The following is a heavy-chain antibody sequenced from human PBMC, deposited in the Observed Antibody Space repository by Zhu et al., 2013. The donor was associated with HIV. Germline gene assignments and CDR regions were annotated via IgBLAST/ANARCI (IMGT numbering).Heavy chain of an antibody. J-gene: IGHJ6*02. Sequence: QVQLVQSGAEVKKPGSSVKVSCKASGGTFSSYAISWVRQAPGQGLEWMGGIIPIFGTANYAQKFQGRVTITADKSTSTAYMELSSLRSEDTAVYYCARGGIAARPGFFVSYYGMDVWGQGTTVTVSS. D-gene: IGHD6-6*01. CDR2: IIPIFGTA. V-gene: IGHV1-69*06. CDR3: ARGGIAARPGFFVSYYGMDV. CDR1: GGTFSSYA.